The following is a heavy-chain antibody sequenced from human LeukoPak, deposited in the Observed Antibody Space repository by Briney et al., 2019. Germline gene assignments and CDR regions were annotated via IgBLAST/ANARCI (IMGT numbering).Heavy chain of an antibody. Sequence: PSETLSLTCTVSGGSISSYYWSWLRQPAGKGLEWIGRIYTSGSTNYNPSLKSRVTMSVDTSKNQSSLKLSSVTAADTAVYYCARERLWFGELGDAFDIWGQGTMVTVSS. V-gene: IGHV4-4*07. J-gene: IGHJ3*02. D-gene: IGHD3-10*01. CDR3: ARERLWFGELGDAFDI. CDR1: GGSISSYY. CDR2: IYTSGST.